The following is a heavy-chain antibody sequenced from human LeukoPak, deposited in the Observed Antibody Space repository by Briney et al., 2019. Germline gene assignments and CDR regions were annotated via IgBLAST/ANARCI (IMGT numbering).Heavy chain of an antibody. CDR1: GGSIRSYY. V-gene: IGHV4-59*08. D-gene: IGHD2-21*02. J-gene: IGHJ4*02. CDR2: RYGSEVT. CDR3: SRHCTEGPCYSHHFDY. Sequence: PSETLSRTCTVSGGSIRSYYWSWIRQSPGKGLEWIGYRYGSEVTNYNPSLKSRVTISVETSKNHFSLKLTSVTAADPAVYYCSRHCTEGPCYSHHFDYWGQGTLVSVSS.